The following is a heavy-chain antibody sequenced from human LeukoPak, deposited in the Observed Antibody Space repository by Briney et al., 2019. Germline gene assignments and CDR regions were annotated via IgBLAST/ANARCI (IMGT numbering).Heavy chain of an antibody. Sequence: RASVKLSCKASGGTFSSYAISWVRQAPGQGLEWMGGIIPIFGTADYAQKCQGRVKITTDESTSTAYMELSSLRSEDTAVYYCASAGPTVVNAFDIWGQGTMVTVSS. CDR2: IIPIFGTA. D-gene: IGHD4-23*01. J-gene: IGHJ3*02. CDR3: ASAGPTVVNAFDI. V-gene: IGHV1-69*05. CDR1: GGTFSSYA.